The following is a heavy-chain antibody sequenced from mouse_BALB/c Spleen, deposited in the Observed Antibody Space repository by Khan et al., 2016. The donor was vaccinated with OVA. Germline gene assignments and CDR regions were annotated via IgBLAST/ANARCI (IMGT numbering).Heavy chain of an antibody. D-gene: IGHD2-1*01. J-gene: IGHJ3*01. CDR1: GYSITSGYY. CDR2: ISYDGSN. V-gene: IGHV3-6*02. Sequence: EVQLQESGPGLVKPSQSLSLTCSVTGYSITSGYYWNWIRQFPGNRLEWMGYISYDGSNNYNPSLKNRISITRDTSKKQFFLKLNSVTTEDTATYYCASKSYGKGAYWGHGTLVTVSA. CDR3: ASKSYGKGAY.